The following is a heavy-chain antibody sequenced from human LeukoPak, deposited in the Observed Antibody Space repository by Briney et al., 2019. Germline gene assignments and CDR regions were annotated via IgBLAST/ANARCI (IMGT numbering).Heavy chain of an antibody. Sequence: GGSLRLSCAASGFTFSSYGMHWVRQAPGKGLEWVAFIRSDGSNEYYADSVKGRFTISRDNSKNTLFLQMNSLRAEDTAVYYCARGGGTIRFDPWGQGTLVTVSS. D-gene: IGHD3-9*01. V-gene: IGHV3-30*02. CDR1: GFTFSSYG. CDR3: ARGGGTIRFDP. J-gene: IGHJ5*02. CDR2: IRSDGSNE.